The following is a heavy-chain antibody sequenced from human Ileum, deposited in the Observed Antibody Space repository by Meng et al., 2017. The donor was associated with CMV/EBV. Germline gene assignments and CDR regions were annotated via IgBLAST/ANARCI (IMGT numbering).Heavy chain of an antibody. D-gene: IGHD6-13*01. CDR3: ARATAVDGNFDR. CDR2: IYQNGKT. CDR1: GYDITKGFY. V-gene: IGHV4-38-2*02. J-gene: IGHJ4*02. Sequence: SETLSLTCNVSGYDITKGFYWGWVRQPSRQGLEWLGSIYQNGKTYDNSSLKSRVTISVDTSKNQFSLEMRSLTAADTAVYYCARATAVDGNFDRWGPGMLVTVSS.